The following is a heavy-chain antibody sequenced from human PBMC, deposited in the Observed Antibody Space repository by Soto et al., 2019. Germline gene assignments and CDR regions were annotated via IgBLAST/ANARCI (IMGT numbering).Heavy chain of an antibody. V-gene: IGHV4-59*13. J-gene: IGHJ4*02. CDR1: GGSTSSDS. CDR3: ARRSRRSNGWYYFDY. CDR2: IFYTGGT. D-gene: IGHD6-19*01. Sequence: SETLSLTCTVSGGSTSSDSWSWIRQPPGKGLEWIGFIFYTGGTRYNPSLESRVTISLDTSQNQFSLKLHSVTAADTAVYYCARRSRRSNGWYYFDYWGRGTLVTVSS.